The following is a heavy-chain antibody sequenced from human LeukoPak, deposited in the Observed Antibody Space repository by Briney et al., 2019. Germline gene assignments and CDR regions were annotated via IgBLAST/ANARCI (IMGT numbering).Heavy chain of an antibody. J-gene: IGHJ2*01. CDR2: IYYSGST. Sequence: SETLSLTCTVSGGSISSGGYYWSWIRQHPGKGLEWIGYIYYSGSTYYNPSLKSRVTISVDTSKNQFSLKLSSVTAADTAVYYCASLYDSSGYYPDWYFDLWGRGTLVTVSS. D-gene: IGHD3-22*01. CDR3: ASLYDSSGYYPDWYFDL. CDR1: GGSISSGGYY. V-gene: IGHV4-31*03.